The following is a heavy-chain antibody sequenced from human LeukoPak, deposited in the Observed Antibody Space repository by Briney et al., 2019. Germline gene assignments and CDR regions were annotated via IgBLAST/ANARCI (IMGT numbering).Heavy chain of an antibody. CDR2: IYYSGST. D-gene: IGHD2-15*01. CDR1: GGSISSYY. Sequence: SETLSLTCTVSGGSISSYYWSWIRQPPGKGLEWIGYIYYSGSTYYNPSLKSRVTISVDTSKNQFSLKLSSVTAADTAVYYCARHAGSCSGGSCFLDYWGQGTLVTVSS. J-gene: IGHJ4*02. V-gene: IGHV4-59*08. CDR3: ARHAGSCSGGSCFLDY.